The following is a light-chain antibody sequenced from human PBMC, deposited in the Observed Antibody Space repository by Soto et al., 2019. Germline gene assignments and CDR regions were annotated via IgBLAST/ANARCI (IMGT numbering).Light chain of an antibody. CDR2: DVI. Sequence: QSVLTQPASVSGSPGQSITISCTGTSSDVGAYNYVAWYQQHPGKAPKLIIYDVIRRPSGVSNRFSGSKSGNTASLTISGLQTEDEADYYCSSKTTSSTLGVLGGGTKLTVL. CDR1: SSDVGAYNY. V-gene: IGLV2-14*01. J-gene: IGLJ3*02. CDR3: SSKTTSSTLGV.